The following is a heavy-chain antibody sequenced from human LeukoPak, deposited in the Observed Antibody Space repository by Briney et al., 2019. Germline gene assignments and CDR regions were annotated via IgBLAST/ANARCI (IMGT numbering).Heavy chain of an antibody. D-gene: IGHD3-3*01. CDR2: ISAYNGNT. Sequence: GASVKVSCKASGGTFTSYGISWVRQAPGQGLEWMGWISAYNGNTNYAQKLQGRVTMTTDTSTSTAYMELRSLRSDDTAVYYCARDSDFWSGYSTDYYFDYWGQGTLVTVSS. CDR3: ARDSDFWSGYSTDYYFDY. CDR1: GGTFTSYG. J-gene: IGHJ4*02. V-gene: IGHV1-18*01.